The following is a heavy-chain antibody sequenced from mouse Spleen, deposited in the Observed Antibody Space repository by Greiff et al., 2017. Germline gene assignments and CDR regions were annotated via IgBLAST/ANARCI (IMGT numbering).Heavy chain of an antibody. CDR1: GYTFTSYW. D-gene: IGHD1-1*01. CDR3: ARARGVVAPYAMDY. CDR2: IDPSDSET. Sequence: QVQLQQPGAELVRPGSSVKLSCKASGYTFTSYWMHWVKQRPIQGLEWIGNIDPSDSETHYNQKFKDKATLTVDKSSSTAYMQLSSLTSEDSAVYYCARARGVVAPYAMDYWGQGTSVTVSS. J-gene: IGHJ4*01. V-gene: IGHV1-52*01.